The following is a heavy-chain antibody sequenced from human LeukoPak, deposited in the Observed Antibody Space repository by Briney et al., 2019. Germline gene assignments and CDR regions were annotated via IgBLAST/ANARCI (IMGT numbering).Heavy chain of an antibody. CDR1: GFTFSNYW. V-gene: IGHV3-74*01. CDR3: ARGGDSSNWYPGYFDY. Sequence: GSLRLSCAASGFTFSNYWMHWVRQAPGKGPVWVSRIKSDGSSTRFADSVQGRFTISRDNGKNTLYLQMNSLRAEDTAVYYCARGGDSSNWYPGYFDYWGQGALVTVSS. CDR2: IKSDGSST. D-gene: IGHD6-13*01. J-gene: IGHJ4*02.